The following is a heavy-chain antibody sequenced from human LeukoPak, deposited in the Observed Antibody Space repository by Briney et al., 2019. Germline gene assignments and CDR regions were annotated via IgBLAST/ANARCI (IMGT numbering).Heavy chain of an antibody. Sequence: GGSLRLFCAASGFTFSNYAMSWVRQAPGKGLEWVSYISSSGNTIYYADSVKGRFTISRDNAKNSLYLQMNSLRAEDTAVYFCARTKTLTIRPFDIWGQGTMVTVSS. CDR3: ARTKTLTIRPFDI. D-gene: IGHD3-10*01. V-gene: IGHV3-48*03. J-gene: IGHJ3*02. CDR2: ISSSGNTI. CDR1: GFTFSNYA.